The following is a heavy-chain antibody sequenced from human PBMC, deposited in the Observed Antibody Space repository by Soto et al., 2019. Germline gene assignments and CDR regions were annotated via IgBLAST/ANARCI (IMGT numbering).Heavy chain of an antibody. V-gene: IGHV4-59*08. CDR1: GDFVTSHY. CDR2: VYYDWKT. D-gene: IGHD2-2*03. Sequence: QVQLQESGPGLVKPSETLSLTCTVSGDFVTSHYWTWIRQPPGKGLEWIGNVYYDWKTDSRPSLLSRVTISLETYKNQISLCLTSVTTADTSVYYCARRMGIAPAVWYFDLWGRCTLVTVSS. CDR3: ARRMGIAPAVWYFDL. J-gene: IGHJ2*01.